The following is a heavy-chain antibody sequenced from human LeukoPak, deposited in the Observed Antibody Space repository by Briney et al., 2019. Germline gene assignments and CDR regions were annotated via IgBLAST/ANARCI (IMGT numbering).Heavy chain of an antibody. D-gene: IGHD3-22*01. V-gene: IGHV4-59*01. CDR1: GGSISSYY. J-gene: IGHJ3*02. CDR3: ARGPYYYDSSGYYNPAFDI. CDR2: IYYSGST. Sequence: SETLSLTCTVSGGSISSYYWSWIRQPPGKGLEWIGYIYYSGSTNYNPSLKSRVTISVDTSKNQFSLKLSSVTAADTVVYYCARGPYYYDSSGYYNPAFDIWGQGTMVTVSS.